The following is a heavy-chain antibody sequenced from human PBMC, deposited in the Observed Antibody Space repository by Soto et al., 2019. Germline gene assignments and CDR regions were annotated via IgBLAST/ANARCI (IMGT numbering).Heavy chain of an antibody. CDR1: GGTFSSYS. CDR3: ARDGGRHSGGIDY. J-gene: IGHJ4*02. V-gene: IGHV1-69*01. CDR2: IIPIFGTA. D-gene: IGHD1-26*01. Sequence: QVQLVQSGAEVKKPGSSVKVSCKASGGTFSSYSINWVRQAPGQGLEWMGEIIPIFGTANYAQKFKGRVTITADESTSTDYMELSSLRSEDTAVYYGARDGGRHSGGIDYWGQGTLVTVSS.